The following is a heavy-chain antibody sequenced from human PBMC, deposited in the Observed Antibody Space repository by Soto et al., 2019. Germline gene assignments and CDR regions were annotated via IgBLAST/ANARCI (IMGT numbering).Heavy chain of an antibody. Sequence: QVHLVESGGGVVQPGTSLRLSCAASGFTFSVYGMHWVRQAPGKGLEWVALIWYEGGKKYYVDSLMGRFTISRDNSKNSLQLETNSLRVEGTGVDYGARDFSGCIYSSAMDVWGQGTTVTVSS. CDR1: GFTFSVYG. CDR2: IWYEGGKK. V-gene: IGHV3-33*01. J-gene: IGHJ6*02. CDR3: ARDFSGCIYSSAMDV.